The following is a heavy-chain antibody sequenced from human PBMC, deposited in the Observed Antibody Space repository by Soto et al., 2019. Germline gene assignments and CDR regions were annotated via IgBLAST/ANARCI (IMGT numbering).Heavy chain of an antibody. V-gene: IGHV3-21*01. CDR3: ARALNWGSTPIYYYYGMDV. D-gene: IGHD7-27*01. J-gene: IGHJ6*02. CDR2: ITRNSDI. CDR1: GFTFSSYS. Sequence: PGGSLRLSCAASGFTFSSYSIHWVRQAPGRGLEWVSAITRNSDIYYADSVKGRFTISRDNAKNSVSLQMDSLRAEDTAVYYCARALNWGSTPIYYYYGMDVWGQGTTVTVSS.